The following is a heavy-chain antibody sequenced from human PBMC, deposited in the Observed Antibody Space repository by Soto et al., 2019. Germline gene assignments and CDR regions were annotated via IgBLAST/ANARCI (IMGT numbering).Heavy chain of an antibody. CDR2: ISYDGSKT. V-gene: IGHV3-30*18. D-gene: IGHD7-27*01. J-gene: IGHJ6*02. CDR3: AKDLRQGASGATVYGMDV. Sequence: QVPLVESGGGVVQPGTSLRLSCTASGFTFSTTGMHWVRQAPGKGLEWVAVISYDGSKTYYADSVKGRLTISRDNSRGTVYLQMNSLRPEDTAVYYCAKDLRQGASGATVYGMDVWGQGTTVSFSS. CDR1: GFTFSTTG.